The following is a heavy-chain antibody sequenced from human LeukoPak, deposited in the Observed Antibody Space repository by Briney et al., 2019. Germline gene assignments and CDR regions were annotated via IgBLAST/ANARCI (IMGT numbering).Heavy chain of an antibody. CDR2: LTGGSDYV. V-gene: IGHV3-21*01. D-gene: IGHD1-26*01. Sequence: GGSLRLSCAASGFTFSSYAVEWVRQAPGKGLEWLSSLTGGSDYVYYADSVKGRFTISRDNAKSSLYLQMNSLRAEDTAVYYCARLSRSSYGKYYFDSWGQGTLVTVSS. J-gene: IGHJ4*02. CDR1: GFTFSSYA. CDR3: ARLSRSSYGKYYFDS.